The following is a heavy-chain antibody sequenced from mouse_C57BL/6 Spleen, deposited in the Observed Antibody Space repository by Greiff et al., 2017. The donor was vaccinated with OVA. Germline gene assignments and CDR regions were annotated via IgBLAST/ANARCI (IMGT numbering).Heavy chain of an antibody. J-gene: IGHJ4*01. CDR2: ISYDGSN. D-gene: IGHD1-1*01. V-gene: IGHV3-6*01. CDR1: GYSITSGYY. Sequence: VQLQESGPGLVKPSQSLSLTCSVTGYSITSGYYWNWIRQFPGNKLEWMGYISYDGSNNYNPSLKNRISITRDTSKNQFFLKLNSVTTEDTATYYCARDYYYGSSYDYYAMDYWGQGTSVTVSS. CDR3: ARDYYYGSSYDYYAMDY.